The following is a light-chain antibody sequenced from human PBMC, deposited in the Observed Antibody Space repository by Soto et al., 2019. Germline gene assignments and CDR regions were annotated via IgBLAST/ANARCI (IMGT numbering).Light chain of an antibody. CDR3: SSYTSSSTLLYV. V-gene: IGLV2-14*01. CDR2: DVS. J-gene: IGLJ1*01. Sequence: QSALTQPASVSGSPGQSITISCTGTSGDVGGYNYVSWYQQHPGKAPELMIYDVSNRPSGVSNRFSGSKSGNTASLTISGLQAEDEADYYCSSYTSSSTLLYVFGTGTKLTVL. CDR1: SGDVGGYNY.